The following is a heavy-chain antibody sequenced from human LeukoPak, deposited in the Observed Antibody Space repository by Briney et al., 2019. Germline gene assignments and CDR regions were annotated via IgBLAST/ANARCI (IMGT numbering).Heavy chain of an antibody. CDR1: GFTFSSYS. CDR2: ISSSSSYI. J-gene: IGHJ4*02. CDR3: AREDDGSSQPFDY. Sequence: PGGSLRLSCAASGFTFSSYSMNWVRQAPGKGLEWVSSISSSSSYIYYADSVKGRFTISRDNAKNSLYLQMNSLRAEDTAVYYCAREDDGSSQPFDYWGQGTLVTVSS. D-gene: IGHD6-6*01. V-gene: IGHV3-21*01.